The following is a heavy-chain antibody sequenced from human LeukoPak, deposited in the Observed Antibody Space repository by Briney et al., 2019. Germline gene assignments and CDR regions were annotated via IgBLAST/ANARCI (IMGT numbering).Heavy chain of an antibody. Sequence: ASVKVSCKASGYTFTSYGISWVRQAPGQGLEWMGWISAYNGNTNYAQKLQGRVTMTTDTSTSTAYTELRSLRSDDTAVYYCARSGYCSGGSCSPDAFDIWGQGTMVTVSS. J-gene: IGHJ3*02. CDR2: ISAYNGNT. CDR3: ARSGYCSGGSCSPDAFDI. V-gene: IGHV1-18*01. CDR1: GYTFTSYG. D-gene: IGHD2-15*01.